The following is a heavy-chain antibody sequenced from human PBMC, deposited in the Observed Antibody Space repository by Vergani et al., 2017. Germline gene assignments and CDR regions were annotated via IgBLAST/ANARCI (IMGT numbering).Heavy chain of an antibody. D-gene: IGHD3-10*01. J-gene: IGHJ6*02. CDR3: ARAGSGSYPYYYYGMDV. CDR1: GYTFTSYD. CDR2: MNPNSGNT. V-gene: IGHV1-8*01. Sequence: QVQLVQSGAEVKKPGASVKVSCKASGYTFTSYDINWVRQATGQGLEWMGWMNPNSGNTGYAQKFQGRVTMTRNTSISTAYMELSSLRSEDTAVYYCARAGSGSYPYYYYGMDVWGQGTTVTVSS.